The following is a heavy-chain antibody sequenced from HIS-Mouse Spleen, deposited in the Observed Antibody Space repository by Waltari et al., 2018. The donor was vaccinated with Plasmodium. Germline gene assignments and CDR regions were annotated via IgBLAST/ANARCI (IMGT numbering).Heavy chain of an antibody. CDR2: IYYSGST. CDR3: ARGGYSSSSYYFDY. D-gene: IGHD6-6*01. V-gene: IGHV4-59*01. J-gene: IGHJ4*02. Sequence: QVQLQESGPGLVKPSETLSLTCTVSGGSISSYYWSWIRQPPGKGLEWIAYIYYSGSTKHNPSLKRRVTISVDTSKNQFSLKLSSVTAADTAVFYCARGGYSSSSYYFDYWGQGTLVTVSS. CDR1: GGSISSYY.